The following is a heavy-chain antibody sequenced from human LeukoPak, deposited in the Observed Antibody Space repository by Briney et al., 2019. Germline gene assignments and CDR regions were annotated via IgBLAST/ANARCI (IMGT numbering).Heavy chain of an antibody. CDR2: IDSSGDSA. CDR1: GFTFSSYA. D-gene: IGHD2-15*01. V-gene: IGHV3-23*01. CDR3: AKGPDRYCSSATCYSFFDY. Sequence: PGGSLRLSCAASGFTFSSYAMNWVRQPPGKGLEWASTIDSSGDSAYYTDSVEGRFTISRDNSKNTLYLQMNSLRAEDTAIYFCAKGPDRYCSSATCYSFFDYWGQGTLATVSS. J-gene: IGHJ4*02.